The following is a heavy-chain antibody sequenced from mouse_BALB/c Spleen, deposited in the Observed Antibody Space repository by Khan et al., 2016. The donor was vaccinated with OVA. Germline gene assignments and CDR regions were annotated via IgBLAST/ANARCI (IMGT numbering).Heavy chain of an antibody. CDR1: GYTFTDYA. CDR3: VRGGKFAY. J-gene: IGHJ3*01. V-gene: IGHV1S137*01. Sequence: QVQLQQPGAELVRPGVSVKISCKASGYTFTDYAMHWVKQRHAKSLEWIGVISTNYGDADYNQKFQGKASMTVDRSSSTVHMELARLTSEDTAIYYCVRGGKFAYWGQGTLVTVSA. D-gene: IGHD1-1*02. CDR2: ISTNYGDA.